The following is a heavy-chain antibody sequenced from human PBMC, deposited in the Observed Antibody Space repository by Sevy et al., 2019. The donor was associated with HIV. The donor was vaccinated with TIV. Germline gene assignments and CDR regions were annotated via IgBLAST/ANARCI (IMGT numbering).Heavy chain of an antibody. CDR3: ARDWYSSGWVLSYYYYGMDV. D-gene: IGHD6-19*01. V-gene: IGHV3-30-3*01. CDR1: GFTFSSYA. J-gene: IGHJ6*02. Sequence: GESLKISCAASGFTFSSYAMHWVRQAPGKGLEWVAVISYDGSNKYYADSVKGRFTISRDNSKNTLYQQMNSLRAEDTAVYYCARDWYSSGWVLSYYYYGMDVWGQGTTVTVSS. CDR2: ISYDGSNK.